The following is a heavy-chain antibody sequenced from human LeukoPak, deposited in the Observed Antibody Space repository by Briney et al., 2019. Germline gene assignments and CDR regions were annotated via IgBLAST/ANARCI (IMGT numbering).Heavy chain of an antibody. CDR1: GFPFSSYA. D-gene: IGHD5-18*01. Sequence: GGSLRLSCAASGFPFSSYAMTWVRQAPGKGPEWVSAIVGSGSSAYYADSVKGRFTISRDNSKNTLYLQMNSLRAEDTALYYCARGGYTYGWGAFNIWGQGTRVTVSS. V-gene: IGHV3-23*01. CDR2: IVGSGSSA. CDR3: ARGGYTYGWGAFNI. J-gene: IGHJ3*02.